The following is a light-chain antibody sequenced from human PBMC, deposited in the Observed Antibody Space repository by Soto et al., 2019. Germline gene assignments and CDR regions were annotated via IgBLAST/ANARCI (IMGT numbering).Light chain of an antibody. Sequence: EIVLTQFPATLSVSPGERATLSCRASQSVSSNLAWYHQKPGQAPRLLIYGASTRATGIPARFSGSGSGTEFTLTITSLQPEDFAVYYCQQYKNWPPEYTFGQGTKVDIK. CDR2: GAS. V-gene: IGKV3-15*01. CDR3: QQYKNWPPEYT. CDR1: QSVSSN. J-gene: IGKJ2*01.